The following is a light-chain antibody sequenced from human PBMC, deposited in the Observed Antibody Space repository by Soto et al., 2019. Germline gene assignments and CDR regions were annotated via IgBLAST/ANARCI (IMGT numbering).Light chain of an antibody. Sequence: DIQMTQSPSSRSASVGDRVTITCRESQGISNYLAWYQQQPGKVPKLLIYVASTLQSGVPSRFSGSGSGTDFTLTISSLQPEDVATYYCQKYNSAPWTFGQGTKVEIK. J-gene: IGKJ1*01. CDR2: VAS. CDR3: QKYNSAPWT. CDR1: QGISNY. V-gene: IGKV1-27*01.